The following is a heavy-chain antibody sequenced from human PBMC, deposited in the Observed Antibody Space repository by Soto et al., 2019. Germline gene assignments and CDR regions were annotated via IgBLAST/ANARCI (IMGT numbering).Heavy chain of an antibody. CDR1: GGSFSGYY. V-gene: IGHV4-34*01. CDR3: ASLDAFDI. Sequence: QVQLQQWGAGLLKPSETLSLTCAVYGGSFSGYYWTWIRQPPGKGLEWIGEINHSGSTNYNPSLNSRVTISVDTSKNQFSLKLSSVTAADTAVYYCASLDAFDIWGQGTMVTVSS. J-gene: IGHJ3*02. CDR2: INHSGST.